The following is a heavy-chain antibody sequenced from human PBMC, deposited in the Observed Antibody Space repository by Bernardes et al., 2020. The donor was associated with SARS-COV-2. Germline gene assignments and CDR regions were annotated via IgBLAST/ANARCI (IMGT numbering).Heavy chain of an antibody. CDR3: ARGSEHSSGWNHLYYFDY. D-gene: IGHD6-19*01. J-gene: IGHJ4*02. CDR1: GFTFSNYW. CDR2: ISSDASST. Sequence: GGSLRLSCAASGFTFSNYWMHWVRQEPGKGLMWVSRISSDASSTTYADSVKGRFTISRDNTKNTLYLQVNSLRTDDTAMYYCARGSEHSSGWNHLYYFDYWGLGTLVTVSS. V-gene: IGHV3-74*01.